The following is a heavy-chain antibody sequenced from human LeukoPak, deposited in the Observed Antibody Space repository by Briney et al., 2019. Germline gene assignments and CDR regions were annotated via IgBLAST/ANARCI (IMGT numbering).Heavy chain of an antibody. CDR1: GASISSYF. Sequence: SETLSPTCSVSGASISSYFWSWIRQPPGKGLEWIGYIYYSGTTNYNPSLKSRIAISLDTSKKQFSLRMRSVTAADTAVYYCARSTSGYYSKHYYFYMDVWGKGTTVTVSS. D-gene: IGHD3-22*01. V-gene: IGHV4-59*01. CDR3: ARSTSGYYSKHYYFYMDV. J-gene: IGHJ6*03. CDR2: IYYSGTT.